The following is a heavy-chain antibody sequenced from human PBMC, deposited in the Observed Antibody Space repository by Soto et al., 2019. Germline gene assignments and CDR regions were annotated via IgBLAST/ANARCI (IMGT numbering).Heavy chain of an antibody. D-gene: IGHD2-15*01. J-gene: IGHJ6*04. CDR2: ISSSSSTI. CDR1: GCTFSSYS. V-gene: IGHV3-48*02. CDR3: ARAGGYCSGGSCYPHYVVMDV. Sequence: GGSLRLSCAASGCTFSSYSMNWVRQAPGKGLEWVSYISSSSSTIYYADSVKGRFTLSRDNAKKSLYLQMNSLRDEDTAVYYCARAGGYCSGGSCYPHYVVMDVWGKGTTVTVSS.